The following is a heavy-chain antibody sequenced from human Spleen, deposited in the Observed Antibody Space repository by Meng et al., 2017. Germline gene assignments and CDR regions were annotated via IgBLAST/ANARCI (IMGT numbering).Heavy chain of an antibody. J-gene: IGHJ4*02. CDR3: ARGPTTMAHDFDY. Sequence: VRLQRWGAGLLKPSETRSLTCAVYGGSFSGYYWSWIRQSPGKGLEWIGEINHSGSTNYNPSLESRATISVDTSQNNLSLKLSSVTAADSAVYYCARGPTTMAHDFDYWGQGTLVTVSS. V-gene: IGHV4-34*01. CDR1: GGSFSGYY. D-gene: IGHD4-11*01. CDR2: INHSGST.